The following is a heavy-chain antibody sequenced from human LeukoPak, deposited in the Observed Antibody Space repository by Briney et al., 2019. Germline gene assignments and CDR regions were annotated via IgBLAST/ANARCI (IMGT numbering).Heavy chain of an antibody. CDR3: VRGYSFGPYGMDV. Sequence: QTGGSLRLSCAASGFIFSNYWMHWVRQAPGKGLVWVSRVNSDGSSTSYVDSVKGRFTISRDNSKNTLYLQMSSLRAEDTAVYFCVRGYSFGPYGMDVWGQGTTVTVSS. J-gene: IGHJ6*02. CDR2: VNSDGSST. D-gene: IGHD2-15*01. CDR1: GFIFSNYW. V-gene: IGHV3-74*01.